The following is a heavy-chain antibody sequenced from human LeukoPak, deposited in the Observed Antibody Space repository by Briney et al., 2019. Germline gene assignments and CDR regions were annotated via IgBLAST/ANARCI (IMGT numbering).Heavy chain of an antibody. CDR3: VRDVGFDFDY. D-gene: IGHD3-10*01. J-gene: IGHJ4*02. Sequence: SGPGLVNPSQTLSLTCAISGDSVSSNTAAWNWIRQSPSRGLEWLGRTYYRSKWYNDYALSVKSRITINPDASKNQFSLQLNSVTPEDTAMYFCVRDVGFDFDYWGQGTLVTVSS. V-gene: IGHV6-1*01. CDR2: TYYRSKWYN. CDR1: GDSVSSNTAA.